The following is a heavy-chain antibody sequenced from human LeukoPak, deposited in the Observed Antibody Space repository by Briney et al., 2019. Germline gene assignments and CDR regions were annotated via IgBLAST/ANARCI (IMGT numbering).Heavy chain of an antibody. J-gene: IGHJ6*02. CDR3: ARDVEMATIDNGMDV. V-gene: IGHV3-21*01. Sequence: PGGSLRLSCAAFGFTFSSYSMNWVRQAPGKGLEWVSSISSSSSYIYYADSVKGRFTISRDNAKNSLYLQMNSLRAEDTAVYYCARDVEMATIDNGMDVWGQGTTVTVSS. CDR2: ISSSSSYI. CDR1: GFTFSSYS. D-gene: IGHD5-24*01.